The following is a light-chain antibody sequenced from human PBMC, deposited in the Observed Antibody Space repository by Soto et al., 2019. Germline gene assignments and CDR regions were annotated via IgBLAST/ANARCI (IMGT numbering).Light chain of an antibody. V-gene: IGKV3-20*01. CDR2: GAA. CDR3: HHCATSPPT. CDR1: QSGTSSD. J-gene: IGKJ1*01. Sequence: IVMTQSTATLPVSPGESATLSCRASQSGTSSDFAWYQHKPRQAPSHLISGAASRTTGIPNRFSGSASGTDFTLTISRLEPEDYAVFYCHHCATSPPTFGQGTKVDIK.